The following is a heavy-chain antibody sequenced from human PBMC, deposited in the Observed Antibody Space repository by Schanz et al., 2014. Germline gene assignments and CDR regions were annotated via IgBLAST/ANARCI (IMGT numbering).Heavy chain of an antibody. Sequence: EVQLLESGGGLIQPGGSLRLSCAASGFTFRSYAMSWVRQAPGKGLEWVSVISGSGDHTHYADSVKGRFTISRDTSGNTLYLQMNSLTGEDTAVYYCAKEGVPSPWVCFGGYCYSGGADYWGQGTLVTVSS. D-gene: IGHD2-21*02. CDR1: GFTFRSYA. CDR3: AKEGVPSPWVCFGGYCYSGGADY. V-gene: IGHV3-23*01. CDR2: ISGSGDHT. J-gene: IGHJ4*02.